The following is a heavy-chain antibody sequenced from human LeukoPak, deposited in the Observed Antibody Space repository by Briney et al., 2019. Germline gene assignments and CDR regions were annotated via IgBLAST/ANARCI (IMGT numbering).Heavy chain of an antibody. CDR2: IGIAGDT. Sequence: GGSLRLSCAASGFTFSSYDMHWVRQAPGRGLEWVSAIGIAGDTYYPDPVKGRFTISRENAKNSMYLQMNSLKDGDTAVYYCIRGGIQVSGIDAFDIWGQGTMVTVSS. J-gene: IGHJ3*02. CDR1: GFTFSSYD. V-gene: IGHV3-13*01. D-gene: IGHD5/OR15-5a*01. CDR3: IRGGIQVSGIDAFDI.